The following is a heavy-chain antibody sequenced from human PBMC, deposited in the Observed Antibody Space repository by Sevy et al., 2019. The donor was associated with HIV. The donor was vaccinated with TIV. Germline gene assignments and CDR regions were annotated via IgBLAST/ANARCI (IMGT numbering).Heavy chain of an antibody. CDR1: GFTFSSYS. CDR3: ARDRDTAMTDYYYYYGMDV. V-gene: IGHV3-21*01. CDR2: ISSSSSYI. Sequence: GGSLRLSCAASGFTFSSYSMNWVRQAPGKGLEWVSSISSSSSYIYYADSVKGRFTISMEKAKNSLYLQMNSLRAEDTAVYYCARDRDTAMTDYYYYYGMDVWGQGTTVTVSS. J-gene: IGHJ6*02. D-gene: IGHD5-18*01.